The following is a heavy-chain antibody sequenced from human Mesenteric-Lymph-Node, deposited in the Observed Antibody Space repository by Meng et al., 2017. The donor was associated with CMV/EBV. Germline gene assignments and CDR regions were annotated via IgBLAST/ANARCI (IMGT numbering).Heavy chain of an antibody. CDR2: IYSGGSST. Sequence: GGSLRLSCAASGFTFSSYAMSWVRQAPGKGLEWVSVIYSGGSSTYYADSVKGRLTISRDNSKNTLYLQMNSLRAEDTAVYYCAREGYCSSTSCYAARNAFDIWGQGTMVTVSS. CDR3: AREGYCSSTSCYAARNAFDI. D-gene: IGHD2-2*01. V-gene: IGHV3-23*03. CDR1: GFTFSSYA. J-gene: IGHJ3*02.